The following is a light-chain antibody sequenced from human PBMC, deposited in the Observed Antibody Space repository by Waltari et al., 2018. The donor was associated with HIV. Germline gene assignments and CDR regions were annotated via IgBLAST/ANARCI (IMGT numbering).Light chain of an antibody. CDR3: QQYNSWPRT. CDR2: GAS. CDR1: QSVSNS. Sequence: EIVMTQSPATLSVSPGGRATLSCRASQSVSNSLVWYQQRPGQAPRRIIYGASTRATGIPGRFSGSGSGTEFTLTINSLQSEDFAVYYCQQYNSWPRTFGQGTKVEVK. V-gene: IGKV3-15*01. J-gene: IGKJ1*01.